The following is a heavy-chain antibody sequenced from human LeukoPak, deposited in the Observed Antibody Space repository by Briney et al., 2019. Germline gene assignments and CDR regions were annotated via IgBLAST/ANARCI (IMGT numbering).Heavy chain of an antibody. J-gene: IGHJ5*02. CDR1: GGSISDYY. CDR3: ARNSYYYQTHDT. D-gene: IGHD3-10*01. Sequence: PSETLSLTCTVSGGSISDYYWSWIRQPPGKGLECIGYIHSSGSANYKPSLKSRVTISVDTSKNQCSLKVSSVTAADTAKYYCARNSYYYQTHDTWGQGTLVTVSS. V-gene: IGHV4-59*08. CDR2: IHSSGSA.